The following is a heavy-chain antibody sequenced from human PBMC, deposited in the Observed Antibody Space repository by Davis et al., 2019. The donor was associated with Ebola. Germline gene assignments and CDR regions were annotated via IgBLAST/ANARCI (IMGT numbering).Heavy chain of an antibody. D-gene: IGHD6-19*01. CDR1: GYTFTSYY. Sequence: ASVKVSCKASGYTFTSYYMHWVRQAPGQGLEWMGIINPSGGSTSYAQKFQGRVTMTRDTSTSTVYMELSSLRSEDTAVYYCARDLRAQAVAGHNWFDPWGQGTLVTVSS. CDR3: ARDLRAQAVAGHNWFDP. V-gene: IGHV1-46*01. CDR2: INPSGGST. J-gene: IGHJ5*02.